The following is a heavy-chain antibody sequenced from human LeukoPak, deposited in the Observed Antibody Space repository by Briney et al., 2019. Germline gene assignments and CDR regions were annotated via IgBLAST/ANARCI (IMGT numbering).Heavy chain of an antibody. V-gene: IGHV4-30-2*01. Sequence: SETLSLTCAVSGGSISSGGYSWSWIRQPPGKGLEWIGYIYHSGSTYYNPSLKSRVTISVDGSKNQFSLKLSSVTAADTAVYYCARDSSGWYFDYWGQGTLVTVSS. J-gene: IGHJ4*02. CDR1: GGSISSGGYS. D-gene: IGHD6-19*01. CDR2: IYHSGST. CDR3: ARDSSGWYFDY.